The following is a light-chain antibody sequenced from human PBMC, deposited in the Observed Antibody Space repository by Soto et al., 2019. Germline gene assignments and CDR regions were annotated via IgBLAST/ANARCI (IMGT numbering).Light chain of an antibody. J-gene: IGKJ3*01. V-gene: IGKV1-39*01. Sequence: DIQMTQSPSSLSASVGDRVTITCRASQSISTYLNWYQQKPGKAPKLLIYAASSLQSGVPSGFSGSGSGTDFTLTISSLQPEDFANYYCQQTYSAPFTSGPGTKVDLK. CDR1: QSISTY. CDR3: QQTYSAPFT. CDR2: AAS.